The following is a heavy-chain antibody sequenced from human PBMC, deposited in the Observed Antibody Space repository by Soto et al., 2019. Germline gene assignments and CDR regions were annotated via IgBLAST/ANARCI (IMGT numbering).Heavy chain of an antibody. CDR3: ARDPTWGIAAAGTPQWFDP. Sequence: AAVKVSCKASGYTFTSYGISWVRQAPGQGXEWMGWISAYNGNTNYAQKLQGRVTMTTDTSTSTAYMELRSLRSDDTAVYYCARDPTWGIAAAGTPQWFDPWGQGTLVTVSS. CDR2: ISAYNGNT. J-gene: IGHJ5*02. CDR1: GYTFTSYG. V-gene: IGHV1-18*01. D-gene: IGHD6-13*01.